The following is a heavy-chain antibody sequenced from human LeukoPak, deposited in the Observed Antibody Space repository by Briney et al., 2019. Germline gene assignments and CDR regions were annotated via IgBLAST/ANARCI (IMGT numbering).Heavy chain of an antibody. V-gene: IGHV1-46*01. D-gene: IGHD3-22*01. J-gene: IGHJ4*02. CDR1: GYTFSVYY. CDR3: ARTISPLRGYYDSSGYYPFDY. Sequence: ASVKVSCKASGYTFSVYYIHWLRQAPGQGLEWMGWIIPKNGDTSYAQKFQGRVTMTRDTSTSAVYMELSSLRSEDTAVYYCARTISPLRGYYDSSGYYPFDYWGQGTLVTVSS. CDR2: IIPKNGDT.